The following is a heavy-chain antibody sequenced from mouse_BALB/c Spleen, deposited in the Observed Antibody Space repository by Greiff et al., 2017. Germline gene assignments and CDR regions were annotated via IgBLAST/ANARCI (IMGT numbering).Heavy chain of an antibody. Sequence: VKLVESGAELVRPGSSVKISCKASGYAFSSYWMNWVKQRPGQGLEWIGQIYPGDGDTNYNGKFKGKATLTADKSSSTAYMQLSSLTSEDSAVYFCARYTGYAMDYWGQGASVTVSS. V-gene: IGHV1-80*01. J-gene: IGHJ4*01. CDR1: GYAFSSYW. D-gene: IGHD1-1*01. CDR3: ARYTGYAMDY. CDR2: IYPGDGDT.